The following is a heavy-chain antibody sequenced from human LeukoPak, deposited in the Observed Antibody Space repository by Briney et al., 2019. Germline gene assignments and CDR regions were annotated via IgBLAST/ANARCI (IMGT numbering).Heavy chain of an antibody. D-gene: IGHD2-2*01. J-gene: IGHJ6*03. Sequence: TXSVYXXXWVRQAPGKGLEWLSHISSGGTTIYYADSVKGRFTVSRDNVESSLFLQMNSLRVDDTAVYYCVRDFEVPAAAPDYYYFYYMDVWGTGTTVTVSS. V-gene: IGHV3-11*04. CDR1: TXSVYX. CDR3: VRDFEVPAAAPDYYYFYYMDV. CDR2: ISSGGTTI.